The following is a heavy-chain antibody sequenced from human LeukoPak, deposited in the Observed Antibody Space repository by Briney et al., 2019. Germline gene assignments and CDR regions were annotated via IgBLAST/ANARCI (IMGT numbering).Heavy chain of an antibody. CDR3: AREGLPWFGESTIPLNYYYYYMDV. Sequence: GGSLRLSCTAPGFTFCDYAMSWVRQAPGKGLGWVAVISYDGSNKYYADSVKGRFTISRDNSKNTLYLQMNSLRAEDTAVYYCAREGLPWFGESTIPLNYYYYYMDVWGKGTTVTVSS. D-gene: IGHD3-10*01. CDR2: ISYDGSNK. CDR1: GFTFCDYA. V-gene: IGHV3-30*04. J-gene: IGHJ6*03.